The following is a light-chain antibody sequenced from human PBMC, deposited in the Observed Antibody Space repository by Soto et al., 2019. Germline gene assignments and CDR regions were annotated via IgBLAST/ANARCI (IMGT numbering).Light chain of an antibody. CDR1: SSDVGSYDL. CDR2: EVS. CDR3: CSYATTTL. J-gene: IGLJ2*01. Sequence: QSALTQPASVSGSPGQSITISCTGTSSDVGSYDLVSWYRQHPGNAPKLMIYEVSKRPSGVSDRFSGSKSGNTASLTISGLQADDEADYYCCSYATTTLFGGGTKLTVL. V-gene: IGLV2-23*02.